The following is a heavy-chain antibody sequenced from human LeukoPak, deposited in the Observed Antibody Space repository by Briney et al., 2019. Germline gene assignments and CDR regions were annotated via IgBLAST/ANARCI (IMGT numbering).Heavy chain of an antibody. CDR1: GYTFTGYY. J-gene: IGHJ4*02. CDR2: INPKTLGT. CDR3: ARDSLSDDSSSYYDF. D-gene: IGHD3-22*01. Sequence: EASVKVSCKASGYTFTGYYMHWVRQAPGHGLEWMGWINPKTLGTNYAQRFRGRVTMTRDTSITTVYMELSSLRSDDTAVYYCARDSLSDDSSSYYDFWGQGTLITVST. V-gene: IGHV1-2*02.